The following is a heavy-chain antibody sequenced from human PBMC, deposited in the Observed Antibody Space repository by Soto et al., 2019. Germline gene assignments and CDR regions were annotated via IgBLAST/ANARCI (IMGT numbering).Heavy chain of an antibody. CDR1: GDSISRHY. CDR2: MYSSGSA. CDR3: ARESEGSTPWYFDL. V-gene: IGHV4-4*07. J-gene: IGHJ2*01. Sequence: QVQLQESGPGLVKPSETLSLTCAVSGDSISRHYWSWIRQSAGKGLEWIGRMYSSGSANYNPSLASRVTMSVDTSKNHFSLNLGSVTAADSDVYYCARESEGSTPWYFDLWGRCTLVTVSS. D-gene: IGHD3-3*01.